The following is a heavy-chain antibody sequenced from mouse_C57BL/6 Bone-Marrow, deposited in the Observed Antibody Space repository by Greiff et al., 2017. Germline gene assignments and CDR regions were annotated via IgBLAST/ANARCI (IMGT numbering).Heavy chain of an antibody. J-gene: IGHJ2*01. CDR1: GFTFSSYG. Sequence: EVKLQESGGDLVKPGGSLKLSCAASGFTFSSYGMSWVRQTPDKRLEWVATISSGGSYTYYPDSVKGRFTISRDNAKNTLYRQMSSLKSEDTAMYYCARRGITPYFDYWGQGTTLTVSS. CDR2: ISSGGSYT. CDR3: ARRGITPYFDY. D-gene: IGHD1-1*01. V-gene: IGHV5-6*02.